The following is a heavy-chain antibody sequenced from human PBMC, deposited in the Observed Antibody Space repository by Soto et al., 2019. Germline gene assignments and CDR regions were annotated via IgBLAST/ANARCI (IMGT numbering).Heavy chain of an antibody. V-gene: IGHV2-5*02. D-gene: IGHD3-10*01. CDR3: AREMYYSTYFDS. Sequence: QITLRESGPALVRPTQTLTLTCTFSGFSLSSNGVGVGWIRQPPGKALEWLALIYWDDDHRYSPSLKTRLTITKDTSENQVVLTMTKLDPVDTATYYCAREMYYSTYFDSWGQGTLVTVSS. CDR2: IYWDDDH. CDR1: GFSLSSNGVG. J-gene: IGHJ4*02.